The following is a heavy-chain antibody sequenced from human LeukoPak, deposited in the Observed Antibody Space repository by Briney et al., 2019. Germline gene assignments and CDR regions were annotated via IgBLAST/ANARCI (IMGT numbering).Heavy chain of an antibody. CDR3: AKDISAAIPGYFDY. CDR1: GFTFDDYA. CDR2: ISWNSGSI. J-gene: IGHJ4*02. V-gene: IGHV3-9*01. D-gene: IGHD2-2*01. Sequence: GGSLRLSCAASGFTFDDYAMHWVRRAPGKGLEWVSGISWNSGSIGYADSVKGRFTISRDNAKNSLYLQMNSLRAEDTALYYCAKDISAAIPGYFDYWGQGTLVTVSS.